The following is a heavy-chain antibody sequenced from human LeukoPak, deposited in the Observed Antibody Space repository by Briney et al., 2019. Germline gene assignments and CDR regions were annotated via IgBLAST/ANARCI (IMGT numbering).Heavy chain of an antibody. V-gene: IGHV3-21*01. CDR3: ARVVGDCSGGSCYYYYYYMDV. J-gene: IGHJ6*03. Sequence: GGSLRLSCAASGFTFSSYSMNWVRQAPGKGLEWVSSISSSSSYIYYADSVKGRFTISRDNAKNSLYLQMNSLRAEDTAVYYCARVVGDCSGGSCYYYYYYMDVWGKGTTVTISS. CDR2: ISSSSSYI. D-gene: IGHD2-15*01. CDR1: GFTFSSYS.